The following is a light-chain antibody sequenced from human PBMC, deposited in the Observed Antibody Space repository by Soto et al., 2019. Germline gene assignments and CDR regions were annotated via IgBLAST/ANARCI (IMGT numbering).Light chain of an antibody. CDR2: EVS. J-gene: IGLJ1*01. V-gene: IGLV2-14*01. Sequence: QSVLTQPASVSGSPGQSITISCTGTSSDVGGYNYVSWYQQHPGKAPKLMIYEVSNRPSGVSNRFSGSESGNTASLTISGLQAEDEADYYCSSYTSSNTLVVFGTGTKVTVL. CDR1: SSDVGGYNY. CDR3: SSYTSSNTLVV.